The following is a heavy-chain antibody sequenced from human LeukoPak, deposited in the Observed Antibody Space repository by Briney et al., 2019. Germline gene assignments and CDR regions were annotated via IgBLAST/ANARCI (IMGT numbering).Heavy chain of an antibody. J-gene: IGHJ6*02. CDR1: GSTFSSYA. CDR2: ISYDGSNK. V-gene: IGHV3-30-3*01. Sequence: PGRSLRLSCAASGSTFSSYAMHWVRQAPGKGPEWVAVISYDGSNKYYADSVKGRFTISRDNSKNTLYLQMNSLRAEDTAVYYCARDLKAGYSYYYYGMDVWGQGTTVTVSS. D-gene: IGHD5-18*01. CDR3: ARDLKAGYSYYYYGMDV.